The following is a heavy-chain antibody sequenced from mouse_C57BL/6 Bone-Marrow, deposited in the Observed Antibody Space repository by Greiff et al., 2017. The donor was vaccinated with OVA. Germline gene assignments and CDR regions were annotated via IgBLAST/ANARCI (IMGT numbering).Heavy chain of an antibody. CDR1: GFTFSSYG. D-gene: IGHD2-4*01. CDR3: ARPLYDYDEGYYAMDY. Sequence: EVMLVESGGDLVKPGGSLKLSCAASGFTFSSYGMSWVRQTPDKRLEWVATISSGGSYTYYPDSVKGRFIISRDNAKNTLYLQMSSLKSEDTAMYYCARPLYDYDEGYYAMDYWGQGTSVTVSS. J-gene: IGHJ4*01. V-gene: IGHV5-6*01. CDR2: ISSGGSYT.